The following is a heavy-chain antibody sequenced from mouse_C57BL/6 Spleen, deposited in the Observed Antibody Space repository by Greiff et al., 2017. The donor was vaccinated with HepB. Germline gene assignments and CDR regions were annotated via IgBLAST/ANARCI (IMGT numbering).Heavy chain of an antibody. CDR3: ARSGLIYYYGSSYYLYY. D-gene: IGHD1-1*01. Sequence: QVQLQQPGAELVRPGTSVKLSCKASGYTFTSYWMHWVKQRPGQGLEWIGVIDPSDSYTNYNQKFKGKATLTVDTSSSTAYMQLSSLTSEDSAVYYCARSGLIYYYGSSYYLYYWGQGTTLTVSS. J-gene: IGHJ2*01. V-gene: IGHV1-59*01. CDR2: IDPSDSYT. CDR1: GYTFTSYW.